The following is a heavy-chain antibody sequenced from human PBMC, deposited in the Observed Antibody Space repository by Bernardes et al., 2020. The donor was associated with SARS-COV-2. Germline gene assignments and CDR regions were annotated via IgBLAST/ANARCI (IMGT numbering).Heavy chain of an antibody. CDR1: GYTFTSYG. CDR2: ISAYNGNT. J-gene: IGHJ6*02. Sequence: ASVKVSCKASGYTFTSYGISWVRQAPGQGLEWMGWISAYNGNTNYAQMLQGRVTMTTDTSTSTAYMELRSLRSDDTAVYYCARVRLPAAISFYYGMDVWGQGTTVTVSS. CDR3: ARVRLPAAISFYYGMDV. D-gene: IGHD2-2*01. V-gene: IGHV1-18*04.